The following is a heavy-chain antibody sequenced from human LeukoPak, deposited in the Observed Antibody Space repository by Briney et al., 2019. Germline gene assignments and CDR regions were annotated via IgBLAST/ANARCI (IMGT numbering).Heavy chain of an antibody. CDR3: ATVDDLDAFGI. CDR2: IADDGNDK. V-gene: IGHV3-30*04. Sequence: GGSLRLSCAAFGFIFSSSAMHWVRQAPDKGLEWVAVIADDGNDKYYADSVKGRFIISRDNSKNTLYLQMNSLRTEDTALYYCATVDDLDAFGIWGQGTMVTVS. J-gene: IGHJ3*02. D-gene: IGHD2-2*03. CDR1: GFIFSSSA.